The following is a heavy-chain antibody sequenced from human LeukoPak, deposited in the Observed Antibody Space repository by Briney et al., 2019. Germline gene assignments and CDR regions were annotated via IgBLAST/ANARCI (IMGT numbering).Heavy chain of an antibody. Sequence: ASVKVSCKASGYTFTGYYMHWVRQAPGQWLEWLGWINPNSGGTNYAQKFQGRVTMTRDTSISTAYMELSRLRSDDTAVYYCARDKEKIVVVVAATSNWFDPWGQGTLVTVSS. CDR1: GYTFTGYY. CDR3: ARDKEKIVVVVAATSNWFDP. CDR2: INPNSGGT. D-gene: IGHD2-15*01. V-gene: IGHV1-2*02. J-gene: IGHJ5*02.